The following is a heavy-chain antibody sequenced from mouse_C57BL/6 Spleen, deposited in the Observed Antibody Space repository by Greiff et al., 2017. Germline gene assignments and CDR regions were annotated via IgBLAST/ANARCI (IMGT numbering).Heavy chain of an antibody. D-gene: IGHD1-1*01. CDR1: GFSLTSYG. CDR2: IWSGGST. J-gene: IGHJ4*01. CDR3: ARILDYYGSSPYYYAMDY. V-gene: IGHV2-2*01. Sequence: VKLMESGPGLVQPSQSLSITCTVSGFSLTSYGVHWVRQSPGKGLEWLGVIWSGGSTDYNAAFISSLSISKDNSKSQVFFKMNSLQADDTAIYYCARILDYYGSSPYYYAMDYWGQGTSVTVSS.